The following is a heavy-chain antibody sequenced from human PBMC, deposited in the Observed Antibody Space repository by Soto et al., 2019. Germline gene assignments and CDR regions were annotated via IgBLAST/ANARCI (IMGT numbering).Heavy chain of an antibody. CDR3: AARGVVLPAVKDALDV. J-gene: IGHJ3*01. D-gene: IGHD2-2*01. CDR2: IDSGGST. Sequence: EVQLVESGGGLVQPGGSLRLSCAVSGFTVSSNYLGWVRQAPGKGLELVSVIDSGGSTLSADSVKGRFTLSRDDYKNMVWLQMTSLKAEDTAVYYCAARGVVLPAVKDALDVWGQGTMVTVSS. CDR1: GFTVSSNY. V-gene: IGHV3-66*01.